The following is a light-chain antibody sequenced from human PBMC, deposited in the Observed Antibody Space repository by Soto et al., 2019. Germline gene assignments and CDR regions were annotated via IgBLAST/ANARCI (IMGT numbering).Light chain of an antibody. Sequence: EIVLTQSPGTLSLSPGERATLSCRASQSLSSNHLGWYFAWYQQNPGQTPRLLIYGTSSRATGIPDRFSGSGSGTDFNLTISTLEPEDVAVAYCQHDYSSHPNNFGQGTRLEIK. CDR1: QSLSSNH. CDR3: QHDYSSHPNN. CDR2: GTS. J-gene: IGKJ5*01. V-gene: IGKV3-20*01.